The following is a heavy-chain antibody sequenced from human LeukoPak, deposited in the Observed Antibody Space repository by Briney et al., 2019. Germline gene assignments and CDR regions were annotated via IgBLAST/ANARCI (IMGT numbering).Heavy chain of an antibody. J-gene: IGHJ6*02. V-gene: IGHV4-59*01. CDR3: ARDQVMATPYYYGMDV. Sequence: PSETLSLTCTDPGDSIRSDNWYWIRHTPRKRLEWIGHIYDSWSATYNPSLNNRVTIAVDRSKNQFSLRLSSVTAADTAVYYCARDQVMATPYYYGMDVWGQGTTVTVS. D-gene: IGHD5-24*01. CDR1: GDSIRSDN. CDR2: IYDSWSA.